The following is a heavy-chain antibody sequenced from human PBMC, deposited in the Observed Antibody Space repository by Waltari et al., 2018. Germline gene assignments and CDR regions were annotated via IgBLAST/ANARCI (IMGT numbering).Heavy chain of an antibody. CDR1: EFTFRTYA. J-gene: IGHJ6*02. Sequence: EVQLLESGGGLVQPGGSLRLSCAASEFTFRTYAMSWVRQAPGKGLEWVSGISGSDGSIHYADSVKGRFTISRDNSKNTLYLQMNSLRAEDTAVYYCVLQSDYYYGMAVWGQGTTVSVSS. CDR2: ISGSDGSI. V-gene: IGHV3-23*01. CDR3: VLQSDYYYGMAV.